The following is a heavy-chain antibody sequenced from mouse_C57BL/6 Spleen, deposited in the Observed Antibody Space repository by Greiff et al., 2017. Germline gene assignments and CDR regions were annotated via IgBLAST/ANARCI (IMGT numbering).Heavy chain of an antibody. D-gene: IGHD1-1*01. CDR1: GYAFSSYW. CDR2: IYPGDGDT. Sequence: QVQLQQSGAELVKPGASVKISCKASGYAFSSYWMNWVKQRPGKGLEWIGQIYPGDGDTNYKGKFKGKGTLTADKSTSTAYLQLSSLTSEGSAVYFCARLVYYYGSSPYWYFDVWGTGTTVTVSS. V-gene: IGHV1-80*01. J-gene: IGHJ1*03. CDR3: ARLVYYYGSSPYWYFDV.